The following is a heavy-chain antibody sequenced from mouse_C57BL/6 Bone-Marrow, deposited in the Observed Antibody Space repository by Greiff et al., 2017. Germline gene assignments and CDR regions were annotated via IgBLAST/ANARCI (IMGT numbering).Heavy chain of an antibody. V-gene: IGHV1-9*01. D-gene: IGHD1-1*01. J-gene: IGHJ2*01. CDR3: ATPSSTVASY. CDR2: ILPGSGNT. Sequence: QVQLQQSGAELMKPGASVKLSCKATGYTFTGYWIGWVKQRPGHGLEWIGEILPGSGNTNYNEKFKGKATFTADTSSNTAYMQLSSLTAEDSAIYCCATPSSTVASYWGQGTTLTVSS. CDR1: GYTFTGYW.